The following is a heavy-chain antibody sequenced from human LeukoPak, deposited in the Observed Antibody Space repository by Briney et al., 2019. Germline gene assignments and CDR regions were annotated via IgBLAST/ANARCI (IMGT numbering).Heavy chain of an antibody. CDR3: ARGCYYDSSGYCVVYYYYMDV. Sequence: SETLSLTCTVSAGSLSSSSYYWGWIRQPPGKGLEWIGEINHSGSTNYNPSVKSRVTISVDTSKNQFSLKLSSVTAAETAVYYCARGCYYDSSGYCVVYYYYMDVWGKGTTVTVSS. CDR2: INHSGST. CDR1: AGSLSSSSYY. D-gene: IGHD3-22*01. V-gene: IGHV4-39*07. J-gene: IGHJ6*03.